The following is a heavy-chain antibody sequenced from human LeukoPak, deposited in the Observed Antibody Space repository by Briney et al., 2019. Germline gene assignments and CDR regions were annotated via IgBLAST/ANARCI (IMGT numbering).Heavy chain of an antibody. CDR2: IYSGGST. D-gene: IGHD6-6*01. Sequence: GGSLRLSCAASGFTVSNNYMSWVRQAPGKGLEWVSVIYSGGSTYYADSVKGRFTISRDTSKNTLSLQMNSLRAEDTAVYYCASLSLGHYWGQGTLVTVPS. CDR3: ASLSLGHY. J-gene: IGHJ4*02. V-gene: IGHV3-53*01. CDR1: GFTVSNNY.